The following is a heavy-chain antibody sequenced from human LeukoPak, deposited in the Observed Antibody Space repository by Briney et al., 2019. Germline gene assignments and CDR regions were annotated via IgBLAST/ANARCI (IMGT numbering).Heavy chain of an antibody. D-gene: IGHD6-19*01. CDR3: ARGPISYSSGWDFDY. CDR1: GFTFSSYA. CDR2: ISSNGGST. V-gene: IGHV3-64*01. J-gene: IGHJ4*02. Sequence: PGGSLRLSCAASGFTFSSYAMHWVRQAPGKGLEYVSAISSNGGSTYYANSVKGRFTISRDNSKNTLYLQMGSLRAEDMAVYYCARGPISYSSGWDFDYWGQGTLVTVSS.